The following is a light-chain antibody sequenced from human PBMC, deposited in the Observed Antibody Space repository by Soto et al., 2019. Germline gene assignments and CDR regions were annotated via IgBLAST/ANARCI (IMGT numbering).Light chain of an antibody. CDR1: QGISSS. Sequence: IQLTQSPSSLSASVGDRVTITCRASQGISSSLAWYQQNPGKAPKLLIFAASTLQRGVPSRFSGSGSGTDFTLTISSLQPEDFATYYCQQLNIYPFTFGPGTKVHIK. V-gene: IGKV1-9*01. J-gene: IGKJ3*01. CDR3: QQLNIYPFT. CDR2: AAS.